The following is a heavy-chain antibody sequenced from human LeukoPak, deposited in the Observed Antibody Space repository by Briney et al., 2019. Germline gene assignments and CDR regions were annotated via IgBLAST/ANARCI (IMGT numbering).Heavy chain of an antibody. CDR3: VRETDCTGGSCYLSRWLDP. V-gene: IGHV3-74*01. D-gene: IGHD2-15*01. Sequence: GGSLRLSCVASAFTFSKYWVHWVRHARGKALLSVSRINNDGSRTTYADSVKGRFTISRDNAKNTVYLQMNNLRDEDTAVYYCVRETDCTGGSCYLSRWLDPWGQGTLVTVSS. CDR2: INNDGSRT. J-gene: IGHJ5*02. CDR1: AFTFSKYW.